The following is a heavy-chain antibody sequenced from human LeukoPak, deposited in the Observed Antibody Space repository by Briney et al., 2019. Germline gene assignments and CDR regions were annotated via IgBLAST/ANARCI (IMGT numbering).Heavy chain of an antibody. CDR3: ARDHSSSGSYYRWYFDL. CDR2: IYYSGST. J-gene: IGHJ2*01. Sequence: PSETLSLTCTVSGGSISSYYWSWIRQPPGKGLEWIGYIYYSGSTNYNPSLKSRVTISVDTSKNQFSLKLSSVTAADTAVYYCARDHSSSGSYYRWYFDLWGRGTLVTVSS. V-gene: IGHV4-59*01. CDR1: GGSISSYY. D-gene: IGHD1-26*01.